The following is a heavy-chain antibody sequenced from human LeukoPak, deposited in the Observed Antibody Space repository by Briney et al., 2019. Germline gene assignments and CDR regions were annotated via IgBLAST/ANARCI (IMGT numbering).Heavy chain of an antibody. Sequence: PGGSLRLSCAASGFTFSSYGMSWVRQAPGKGLEWVSGISGGGGSTYYADSVKGRFTISRDNSKNTLYLQMNSLRAEDTAVYYCAKVPADYTRKYYFDYWGQGTLVTISS. CDR2: ISGGGGST. CDR1: GFTFSSYG. V-gene: IGHV3-23*01. D-gene: IGHD4-11*01. CDR3: AKVPADYTRKYYFDY. J-gene: IGHJ4*02.